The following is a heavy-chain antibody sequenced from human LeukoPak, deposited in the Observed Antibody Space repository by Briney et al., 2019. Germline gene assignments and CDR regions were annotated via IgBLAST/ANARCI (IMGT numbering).Heavy chain of an antibody. CDR1: GGSISSYY. CDR2: IYTSGST. V-gene: IGHV4-4*07. Sequence: SESLSLTCTVSGGSISSYYWSWIRQPAGKGLEWIGRIYTSGSTNYNPSLKSRVTMSVDTSKNQFSLKLSSVTAADTAVYYCARDGWGSLPNWFDPWGQGTLVTVSS. D-gene: IGHD1-26*01. J-gene: IGHJ5*02. CDR3: ARDGWGSLPNWFDP.